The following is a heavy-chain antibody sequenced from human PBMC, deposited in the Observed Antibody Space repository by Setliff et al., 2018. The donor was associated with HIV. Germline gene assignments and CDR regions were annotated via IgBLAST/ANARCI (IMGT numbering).Heavy chain of an antibody. V-gene: IGHV3-15*01. CDR3: STTTGNSYGSFDY. CDR2: IKSKIHGETT. D-gene: IGHD5-18*01. CDR1: GFPFSTAW. J-gene: IGHJ4*02. Sequence: GGSLRLSCAASGFPFSTAWMSWVRQAPGKGLEWVGRIKSKIHGETTDYTAPVRGRFSISRDDSKNTLYLHMNSLKIEDTGVYYCSTTTGNSYGSFDYWGQGTLVTVSS.